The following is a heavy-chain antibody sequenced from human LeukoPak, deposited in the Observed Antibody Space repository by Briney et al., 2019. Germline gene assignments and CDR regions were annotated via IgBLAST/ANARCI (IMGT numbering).Heavy chain of an antibody. D-gene: IGHD6-13*01. V-gene: IGHV1-46*01. CDR3: ARDVLVRGADVVAPGLLPLKDYFGFYMDV. CDR2: INPSRGST. CDR1: GYIFSMFW. Sequence: EASVKVSCKTSGYIFSMFWMHWVRQAPGQGLEWMGIINPSRGSTSYGKKFQGRVTMTGDVTTNTVYMELSGVTSEDSAIYFCARDVLVRGADVVAPGLLPLKDYFGFYMDVWGRGTSVTVSS. J-gene: IGHJ6*03.